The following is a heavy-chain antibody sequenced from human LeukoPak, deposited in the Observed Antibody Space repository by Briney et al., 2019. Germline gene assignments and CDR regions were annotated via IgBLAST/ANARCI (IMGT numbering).Heavy chain of an antibody. J-gene: IGHJ3*02. CDR2: IIPIFVTA. V-gene: IGHV1-69*13. CDR3: ARQTQGRSAFDI. CDR1: GGTFSSYA. Sequence: SVKVSCKASGGTFSSYAISWVRQAPGQGLEWMGGIIPIFVTANYAQKFQGRVTITADESTSTAYMELSSLRSEDTAVYYCARQTQGRSAFDIWGQGTMVTVSS.